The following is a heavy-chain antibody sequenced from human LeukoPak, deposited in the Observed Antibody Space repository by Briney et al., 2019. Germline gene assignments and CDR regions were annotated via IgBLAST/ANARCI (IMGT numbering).Heavy chain of an antibody. CDR3: ARGRYGSDFDY. D-gene: IGHD3-10*01. V-gene: IGHV3-74*01. Sequence: GGSLRLSCAASGFTFSGYWMHWVRQAPGKGLVWVSRINSDGSITTYADSVKGRFTISRDNAKNTLYLQMNSLRAEDTAVYYCARGRYGSDFDYWGQGTLVTVSS. CDR1: GFTFSGYW. CDR2: INSDGSIT. J-gene: IGHJ4*02.